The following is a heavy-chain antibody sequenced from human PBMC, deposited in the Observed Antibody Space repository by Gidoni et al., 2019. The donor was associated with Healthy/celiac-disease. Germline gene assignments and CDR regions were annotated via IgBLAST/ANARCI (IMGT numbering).Heavy chain of an antibody. CDR2: IGYDGSNK. Sequence: QVQLVESGGGVVQPGRSLRLSCAASGFTFSSDGMHWVRLAPGKGVEWVAVIGYDGSNKYYADSVKGRFTISRDNSKNTLYLQTNSLRAEDTAVYYCARGGATALSMGFCHYWGQGTLVTVSS. J-gene: IGHJ4*02. V-gene: IGHV3-33*01. CDR3: ARGGATALSMGFCHY. D-gene: IGHD1-26*01. CDR1: GFTFSSDG.